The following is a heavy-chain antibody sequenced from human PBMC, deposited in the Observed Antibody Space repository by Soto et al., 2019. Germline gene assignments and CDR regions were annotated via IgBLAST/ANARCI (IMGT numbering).Heavy chain of an antibody. CDR1: GFAFSNFW. Sequence: PGGSLRLSCGASGFAFSNFWMDWVRQAPGKGLEWVANINPDGSEKHYVDSVKGRFTISRDNAKNSLYLQMSSLTAEDSALYYCSRSLDSWGQGTRVTVSS. J-gene: IGHJ4*02. CDR3: SRSLDS. CDR2: INPDGSEK. V-gene: IGHV3-7*01.